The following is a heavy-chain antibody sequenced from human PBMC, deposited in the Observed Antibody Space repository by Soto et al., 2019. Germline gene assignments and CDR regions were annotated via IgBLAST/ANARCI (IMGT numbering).Heavy chain of an antibody. CDR3: ARTDKYNSQSSGWANRFDY. V-gene: IGHV3-23*01. CDR1: GFIFSNYA. J-gene: IGHJ4*02. Sequence: SGGDLVQPGGSLRLSCAASGFIFSNYAMTWVRQAPGKGPEWVSTFTSGGSTYYRDTVKGRFTISRDNSKNTLYLQMNSLRAEDTAVYYCARTDKYNSQSSGWANRFDYWGQGTLVTVSS. D-gene: IGHD6-19*01. CDR2: FTSGGST.